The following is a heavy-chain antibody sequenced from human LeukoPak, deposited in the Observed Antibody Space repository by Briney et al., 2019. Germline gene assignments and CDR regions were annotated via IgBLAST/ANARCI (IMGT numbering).Heavy chain of an antibody. D-gene: IGHD3-22*01. CDR1: GYTFTSYG. CDR2: ISAYNGNT. CDR3: ARDGDYYDSSGLYGMDV. J-gene: IGHJ6*02. Sequence: ASVKVSCKASGYTFTSYGISWVRQAPGQGLEWMGWISAYNGNTNYAQKFQGRVTMTRDTSISTAYMELSRLRSDDTAVYYCARDGDYYDSSGLYGMDVWGQGTTVTVSS. V-gene: IGHV1-18*01.